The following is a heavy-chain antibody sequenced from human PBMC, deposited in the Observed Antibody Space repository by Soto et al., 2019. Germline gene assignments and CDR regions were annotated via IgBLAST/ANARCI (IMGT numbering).Heavy chain of an antibody. V-gene: IGHV5-51*01. CDR2: IYPGDSET. CDR3: ARQRIGAGLEAFEI. CDR1: GYTFTTYR. J-gene: IGHJ3*02. Sequence: AESRNLSCKGSGYTFTTYRIAWIRQMAGKGLEWMGIIYPGDSETRYSPSFQGQVTISADKSNTTAYLQWSGLRAAETSMYYWARQRIGAGLEAFEIWGQGTM. D-gene: IGHD6-13*01.